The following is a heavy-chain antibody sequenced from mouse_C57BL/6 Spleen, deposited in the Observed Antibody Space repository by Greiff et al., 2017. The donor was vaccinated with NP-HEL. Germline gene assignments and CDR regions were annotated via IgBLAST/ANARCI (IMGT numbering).Heavy chain of an antibody. CDR2: IYPGSGST. CDR3: ARGDYSNYVDWFAY. J-gene: IGHJ3*01. D-gene: IGHD2-5*01. Sequence: VQLQQPGAELVKPGASVKMSCKASGYTFTSYWITWVKQRPGQGLEWIGDIYPGSGSTNYNEKFKSKATLTVDTSSSTAYMQLSSLTSEDSAVYYCARGDYSNYVDWFAYWGQGTLVTVSA. CDR1: GYTFTSYW. V-gene: IGHV1-55*01.